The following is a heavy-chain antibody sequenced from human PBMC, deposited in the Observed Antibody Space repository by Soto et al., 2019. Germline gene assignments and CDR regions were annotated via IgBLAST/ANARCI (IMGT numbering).Heavy chain of an antibody. CDR2: IHHSGST. V-gene: IGHV4-34*01. J-gene: IGHJ4*02. D-gene: IGHD6-19*01. Sequence: QVQLQQWGAGLLQPSETLSLTCAVYGGSFSGYYWSWIRQPPGKGLEWIGEIHHSGSTNYNPSLKSRVTISVDTSKSQSSLKLSSVTAADTAVYYCARWGSGWYYFDYWCQGTLVTDSS. CDR1: GGSFSGYY. CDR3: ARWGSGWYYFDY.